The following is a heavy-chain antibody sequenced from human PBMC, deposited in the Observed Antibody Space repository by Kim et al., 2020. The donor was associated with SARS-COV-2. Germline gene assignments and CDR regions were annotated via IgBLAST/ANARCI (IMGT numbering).Heavy chain of an antibody. Sequence: SVKVSCKASGGTFSSYAISWVRQAPGQGLEWMGGIIPIFGTANYAQKFQGRVTITADESTSTAYMELSSLRSEDTAVYYCARELIAARSVDYYYYGMDVWGQGTTVTVSS. J-gene: IGHJ6*02. CDR2: IIPIFGTA. V-gene: IGHV1-69*13. D-gene: IGHD6-6*01. CDR1: GGTFSSYA. CDR3: ARELIAARSVDYYYYGMDV.